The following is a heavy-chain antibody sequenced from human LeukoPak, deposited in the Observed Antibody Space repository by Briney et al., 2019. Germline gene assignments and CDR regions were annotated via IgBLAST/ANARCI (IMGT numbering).Heavy chain of an antibody. V-gene: IGHV5-51*01. CDR1: GYSFTSDW. J-gene: IGHJ4*02. D-gene: IGHD6-13*01. CDR3: ARRGGQPFAFDS. Sequence: GESLKISCKGSGYSFTSDWIAWVRQMPGKGLEWMGIIYPGDSDTTYSPSFQGQVTISADKSSSTAYLRWSSLEGSDTAMYYCARRGGQPFAFDSWGQGTLVTVSS. CDR2: IYPGDSDT.